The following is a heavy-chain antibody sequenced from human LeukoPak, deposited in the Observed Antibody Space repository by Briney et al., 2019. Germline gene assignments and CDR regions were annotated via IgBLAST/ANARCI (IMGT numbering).Heavy chain of an antibody. CDR2: ISGRGGST. Sequence: GGPLRLSCAASGFTFSSDAMSWDRPAPERVRGWGGAISGRGGSTNYADSVTGRFTIPRDNSKNTLYLQMNSLRAEDTAVYYCVKLPSGSYFDYWGQETLVTVSS. CDR1: GFTFSSDA. V-gene: IGHV3-23*01. CDR3: VKLPSGSYFDY. D-gene: IGHD1-26*01. J-gene: IGHJ4*02.